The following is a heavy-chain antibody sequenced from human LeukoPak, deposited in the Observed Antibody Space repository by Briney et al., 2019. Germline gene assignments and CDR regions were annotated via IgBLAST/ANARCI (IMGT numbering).Heavy chain of an antibody. CDR2: INNVGSHV. Sequence: GGSLRLSCAASGFTLSSSAMNWVRQAPGKGLEWVSSINNVGSHVYYAGSVKGRFTISRDNTKNSLYLQMNSLRAEDTAVYYCARDLADYWGQGTLVTVSS. CDR1: GFTLSSSA. V-gene: IGHV3-21*01. J-gene: IGHJ4*02. CDR3: ARDLADY.